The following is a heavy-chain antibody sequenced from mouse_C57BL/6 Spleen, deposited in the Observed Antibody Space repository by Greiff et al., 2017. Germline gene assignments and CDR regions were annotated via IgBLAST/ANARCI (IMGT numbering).Heavy chain of an antibody. J-gene: IGHJ3*01. CDR3: ARSPITTVVGPFAY. CDR1: GYTFTSYW. V-gene: IGHV1-72*01. D-gene: IGHD1-1*01. CDR2: IDPNSGGI. Sequence: QVQLQQPGAELVKPGASVKLSCKASGYTFTSYWMHWVKQRPGRGLEWIGRIDPNSGGIKYNEKFKSKATLTVDKPSSTAYMQLSSLTSEDSAVYYCARSPITTVVGPFAYWGQGTLVTVSA.